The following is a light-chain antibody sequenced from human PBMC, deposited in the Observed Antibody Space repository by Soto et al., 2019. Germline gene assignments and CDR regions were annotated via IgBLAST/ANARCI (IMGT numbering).Light chain of an antibody. CDR1: QSISSW. CDR3: QQYNSYPWT. J-gene: IGKJ1*01. CDR2: KAS. V-gene: IGKV1-5*03. Sequence: IQMTQAPSTLSASVGDRVTITCRPSQSISSWLAWYQQKPGKAPKLLIYKASSLESGVPSRFSGSGSGTEFTLTISSLQPDDFATYYCQQYNSYPWTFGQGTKVDIK.